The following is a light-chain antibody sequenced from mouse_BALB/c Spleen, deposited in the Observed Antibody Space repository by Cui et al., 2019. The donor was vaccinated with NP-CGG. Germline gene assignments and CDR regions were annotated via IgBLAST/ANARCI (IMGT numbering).Light chain of an antibody. V-gene: IGLV1*01. CDR2: GTN. CDR3: ALWYSNHWV. J-gene: IGLJ1*01. Sequence: QVVVIQESALTTSPGETVTLTCRSSTGAVTTSNYANWVQEKPDHLFTGLIGGTNNRAPGVPARFSGSLIEDKAALTITGAQTEDEAIYFCALWYSNHWVFGGGTKLTVL. CDR1: TGAVTTSNY.